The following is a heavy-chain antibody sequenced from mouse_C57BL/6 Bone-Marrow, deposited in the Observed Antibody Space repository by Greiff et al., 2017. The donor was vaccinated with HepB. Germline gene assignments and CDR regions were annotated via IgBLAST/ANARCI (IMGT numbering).Heavy chain of an antibody. CDR1: GYTFTSYT. V-gene: IGHV1-4*01. CDR2: INLSSGDT. Sequence: QVQLQQSGAELARPGASVKMSCKASGYTFTSYTMHWVKQRPGQGLEGIGYINLSSGDTKYNQKFKDKATLTADKSSSTAYMQLSSLTSEDSAVYYCAFYDYDYFDYWGQGTTLTVSS. J-gene: IGHJ2*01. CDR3: AFYDYDYFDY. D-gene: IGHD2-4*01.